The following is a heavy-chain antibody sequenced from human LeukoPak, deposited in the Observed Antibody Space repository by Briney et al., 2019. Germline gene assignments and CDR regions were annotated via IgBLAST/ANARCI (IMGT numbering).Heavy chain of an antibody. V-gene: IGHV1-46*01. CDR3: ARGRGGLRFLEWLDP. J-gene: IGHJ5*02. D-gene: IGHD3-3*01. CDR1: GYTFTSYY. CDR2: INPSGGST. Sequence: GASVKVSCKASGYTFTSYYMHWVRQAPGQGLEWMGIINPSGGSTSYAQKFQGRVTMTRDTSTGTAYMELSRLRSDDTAVYYCARGRGGLRFLEWLDPWGQGTLVTVSS.